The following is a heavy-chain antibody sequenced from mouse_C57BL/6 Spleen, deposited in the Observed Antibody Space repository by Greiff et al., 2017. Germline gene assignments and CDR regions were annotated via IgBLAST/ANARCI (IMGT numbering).Heavy chain of an antibody. CDR1: GYTFTDHT. CDR3: ARSYDGNKCYNAIDY. CDR2: IYPRDGST. Sequence: VQLQQSDAELVKPGASVKISCKVSGYTFTDHTIHWMKQRPEQGLEWIGYIYPRDGSTKYNEKFKGKATLTADKSSSTAYMQLNSLTSEDYAVYFCARSYDGNKCYNAIDYWGQGTTVTVSS. J-gene: IGHJ4*01. V-gene: IGHV1-78*01. D-gene: IGHD2-10*01.